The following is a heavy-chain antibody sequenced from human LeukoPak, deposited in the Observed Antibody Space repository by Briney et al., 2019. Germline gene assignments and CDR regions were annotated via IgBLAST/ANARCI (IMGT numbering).Heavy chain of an antibody. CDR1: GFTFSGYY. CDR3: AKGLERESRLDS. V-gene: IGHV3-11*01. CDR2: ITNSGSTI. Sequence: GGSLRLSCAASGFTFSGYYMSWIRQAPGKGLEWVSYITNSGSTIYYTDSVKGRFTISRDNSKNTLYLQMNSLRAEDTALYYCAKGLERESRLDSWGQGTLVTVSS. J-gene: IGHJ4*02. D-gene: IGHD1-1*01.